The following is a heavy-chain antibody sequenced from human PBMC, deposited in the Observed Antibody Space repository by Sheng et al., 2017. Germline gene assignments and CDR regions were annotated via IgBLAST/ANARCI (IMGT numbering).Heavy chain of an antibody. CDR2: IRSKANSYAT. V-gene: IGHV3-73*01. CDR3: VRYVEGGHGPDL. J-gene: IGHJ2*01. Sequence: GSAVHWVRQASGKGLEWVGRIRSKANSYATAYAASVTGRFTVSRDDSKNTAYLQMDSLNTEDTAVYYCVRYVEGGHGPDLWGRGTLVTVSS. CDR1: GSA. D-gene: IGHD3-16*01.